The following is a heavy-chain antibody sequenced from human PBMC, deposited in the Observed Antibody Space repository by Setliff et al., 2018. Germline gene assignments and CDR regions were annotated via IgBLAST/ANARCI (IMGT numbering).Heavy chain of an antibody. CDR2: IYPADSDV. CDR1: GYNFSSNYW. V-gene: IGHV5-51*01. J-gene: IGHJ4*03. CDR3: AGALASAGTVFFDY. Sequence: GESLKISCKVSGYNFSSNYWIGWVRQMPGKGLEWMGIIYPADSDVKYSPSFQGHVTMSVDKSINTAYLQWSSMKSSDTAMYYCAGALASAGTVFFDYWGQGTMVTVSS. D-gene: IGHD6-13*01.